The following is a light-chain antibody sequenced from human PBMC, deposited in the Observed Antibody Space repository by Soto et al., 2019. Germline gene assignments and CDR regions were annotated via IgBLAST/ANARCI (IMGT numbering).Light chain of an antibody. CDR2: EDD. Sequence: QSALTQPASVSASPGEPITISCTGTSSDVGSYRLVSWYQQHPGKAPKLIIYEDDERPSGVSNRFSGSKSGNTASLTISGLQPEDEADYYCSSYAGRSTFVVFGGGTKLTLL. J-gene: IGLJ2*01. CDR1: SSDVGSYRL. CDR3: SSYAGRSTFVV. V-gene: IGLV2-23*01.